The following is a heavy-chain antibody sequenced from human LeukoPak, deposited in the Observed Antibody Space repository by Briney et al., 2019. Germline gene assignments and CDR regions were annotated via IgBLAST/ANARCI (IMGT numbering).Heavy chain of an antibody. CDR1: GDSISSSSYY. CDR2: IYYSGST. CDR3: ARLVYYYGSGSYYKAFDY. Sequence: SETLSLTCTVSGDSISSSSYYWGWIRQPPGKGLEWIGSIYYSGSTYYNPSLKSRVTISVDTSKNQFSLKLSSVTAADTAVYYCARLVYYYGSGSYYKAFDYWGQGTLVTVSS. J-gene: IGHJ4*02. V-gene: IGHV4-39*07. D-gene: IGHD3-10*01.